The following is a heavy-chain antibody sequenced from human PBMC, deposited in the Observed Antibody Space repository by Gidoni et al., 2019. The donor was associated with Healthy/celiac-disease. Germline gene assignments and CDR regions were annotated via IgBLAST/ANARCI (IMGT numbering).Heavy chain of an antibody. D-gene: IGHD3-3*01. CDR2: IKSKTDGGTT. V-gene: IGHV3-15*01. CDR3: TTDAYYDFWSGYYTGQFDY. CDR1: GFTFSNAG. J-gene: IGHJ4*02. Sequence: EVQLVESGGGLVKPGGSLRLSCAASGFTFSNAGMSWVRQAPGKGLEWVGRIKSKTDGGTTDYAAPVKGRFTISRDDSKNTLYLQMNSLKTEDTAVYYCTTDAYYDFWSGYYTGQFDYWGQGTLVTVSS.